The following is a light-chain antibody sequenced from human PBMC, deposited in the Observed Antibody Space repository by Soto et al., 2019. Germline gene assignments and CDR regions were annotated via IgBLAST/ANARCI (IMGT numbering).Light chain of an antibody. CDR3: LQHYTYPWT. V-gene: IGKV1-17*01. CDR2: ATS. Sequence: DIQMTQSPSSLSASVGDSVTITCRASQAIRNDLGWYQQKPGRAPKRLIFATSNLHSGVPSRFRGSGSGTEFTLTINSLQPEDFAAYHCLQHYTYPWTFGQGTKVEIK. CDR1: QAIRND. J-gene: IGKJ1*01.